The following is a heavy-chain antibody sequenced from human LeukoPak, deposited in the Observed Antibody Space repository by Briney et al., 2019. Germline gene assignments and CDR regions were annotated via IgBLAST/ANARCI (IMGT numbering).Heavy chain of an antibody. CDR2: IKQDGSEK. D-gene: IGHD6-19*01. V-gene: IGHV3-7*05. CDR1: GFTFSSYW. Sequence: GGPLRLSCVASGFTFSSYWMTWVRQAPGKGLEWVANIKQDGSEKYYVDSVKGRFTISRDNAKNSLFLQMNSLRAEDTAVYYCAYSSGWYFDYWGQGTLVTVSS. CDR3: AYSSGWYFDY. J-gene: IGHJ4*02.